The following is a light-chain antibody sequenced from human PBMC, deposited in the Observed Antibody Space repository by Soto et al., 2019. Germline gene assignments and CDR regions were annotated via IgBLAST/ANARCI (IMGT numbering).Light chain of an antibody. V-gene: IGKV3-11*01. Sequence: GDIAPHSSRDSHSVSVYVAWLQQNPGHPPRLLIYDASKRATGIPPRFSGSGSTTDFTLTISRLAPEDFAVYSCQQYDSYPWAFGQGANVDIK. CDR3: QQYDSYPWA. CDR2: DAS. CDR1: HSVSVY. J-gene: IGKJ1*01.